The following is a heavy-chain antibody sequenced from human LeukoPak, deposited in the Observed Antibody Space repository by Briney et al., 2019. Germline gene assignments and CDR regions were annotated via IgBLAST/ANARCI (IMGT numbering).Heavy chain of an antibody. J-gene: IGHJ4*02. CDR3: AKDGDYCGSTSCYFDY. D-gene: IGHD2-2*01. Sequence: GGSLRLSCAASGFTFSSYAMSWVRQAPGKGLEWVSGISGSGGSTYYADSVKGRFTISRDNSKSTLYLQMNSLRAEDTAIYYCAKDGDYCGSTSCYFDYWGQGTLVTVSS. CDR2: ISGSGGST. V-gene: IGHV3-23*01. CDR1: GFTFSSYA.